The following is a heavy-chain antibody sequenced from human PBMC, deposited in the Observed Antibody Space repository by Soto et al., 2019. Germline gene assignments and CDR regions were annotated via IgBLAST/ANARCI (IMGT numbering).Heavy chain of an antibody. CDR2: IIPNLGIA. Sequence: QVQLVQSGAEVKKPGSSVKVSCKASGGTFSSYTISWVRQAPGQGLEWMGRIIPNLGIANYAQKFQGRVTITADQSTCPTYMELSSLRFEDTVVYYCAGMAFWELWDYYYVMDVWGQGTTVTVSS. V-gene: IGHV1-69*02. CDR3: AGMAFWELWDYYYVMDV. CDR1: GGTFSSYT. D-gene: IGHD3-10*01. J-gene: IGHJ6*02.